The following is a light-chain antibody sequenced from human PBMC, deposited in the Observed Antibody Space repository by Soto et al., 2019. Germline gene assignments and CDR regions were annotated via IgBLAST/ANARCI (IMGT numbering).Light chain of an antibody. CDR3: SSYAGSGSVV. J-gene: IGLJ2*01. Sequence: LTQPASVSGSPGQSITISCTGTSSDVGSYNLVSWYQQHPGKAPKLMIYEGSKRPSGVSNRFSGSKSGNTASLTISGLQAEDEADYYCSSYAGSGSVVFGGGTKLTVL. CDR1: SSDVGSYNL. V-gene: IGLV2-23*01. CDR2: EGS.